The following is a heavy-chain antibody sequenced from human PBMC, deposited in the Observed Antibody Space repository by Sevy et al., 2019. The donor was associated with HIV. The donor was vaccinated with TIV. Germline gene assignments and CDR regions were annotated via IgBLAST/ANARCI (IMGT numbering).Heavy chain of an antibody. CDR1: GFTFTRYT. J-gene: IGHJ4*02. CDR3: AREGCTKPHDY. CDR2: FCFGDGKM. Sequence: GGSLRLSCMTSGFTFTRYTMTWVRQAPGKGLEWVSTFCFGDGKMYYADPVKGRFTYSRDISKNTVYLQMNSLRADDTAVYYCAREGCTKPHDYWGQGTLVTVSS. D-gene: IGHD2-8*01. V-gene: IGHV3-23*01.